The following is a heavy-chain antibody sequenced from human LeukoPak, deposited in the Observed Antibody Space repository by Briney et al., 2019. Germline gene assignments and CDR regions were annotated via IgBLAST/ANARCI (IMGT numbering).Heavy chain of an antibody. CDR2: INPSGGST. Sequence: ASVKVSCKASGYTFTSYYMHWVRQAPGQGLEWMGIINPSGGSTSYAQKFQGRVTMTRDTSISTAYMELSRLRSDDTAVYYCARAERSSYCSSTSCYVRGDFDYWGQGTLVTVSS. J-gene: IGHJ4*02. CDR1: GYTFTSYY. V-gene: IGHV1-46*01. D-gene: IGHD2-2*01. CDR3: ARAERSSYCSSTSCYVRGDFDY.